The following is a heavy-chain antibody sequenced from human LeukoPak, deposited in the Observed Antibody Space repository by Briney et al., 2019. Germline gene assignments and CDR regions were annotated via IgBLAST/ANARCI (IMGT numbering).Heavy chain of an antibody. J-gene: IGHJ4*02. D-gene: IGHD5-12*01. Sequence: SETLSLTCTVSGGSISSGDYYWRWLRQPPGKGLEWIGYIYYSGSTYYNPSLKSRVTISVDTSKNQFSLKLSSVTAADTAVYYCARVAYSGYDRNYFDYWGQGTLVTVSS. CDR3: ARVAYSGYDRNYFDY. CDR2: IYYSGST. CDR1: GGSISSGDYY. V-gene: IGHV4-30-4*08.